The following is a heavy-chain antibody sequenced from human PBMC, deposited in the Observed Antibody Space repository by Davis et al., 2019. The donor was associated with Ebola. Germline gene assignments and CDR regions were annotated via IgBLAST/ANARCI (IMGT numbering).Heavy chain of an antibody. D-gene: IGHD5-18*01. J-gene: IGHJ6*02. Sequence: GESLKISCAASGFTFSSYAMHWVRQAPGKGLEWVAVISYDGSNKYYADSVKGRFTISRDNSKNTLYLQMNSLRAEDTAVYYCARDSGGRGYSYGSYYHGMDVWGQGTTVTVSS. CDR2: ISYDGSNK. CDR3: ARDSGGRGYSYGSYYHGMDV. CDR1: GFTFSSYA. V-gene: IGHV3-30-3*01.